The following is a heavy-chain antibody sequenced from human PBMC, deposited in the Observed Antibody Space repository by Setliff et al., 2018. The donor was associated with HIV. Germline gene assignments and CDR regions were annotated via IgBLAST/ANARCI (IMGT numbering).Heavy chain of an antibody. CDR2: IYYSGST. CDR3: ARGRRSTSSYYYYYYMDV. V-gene: IGHV4-59*01. CDR1: GGSISNYY. Sequence: SETLSLTCTVSGGSISNYYWSWIRQPPGKGLECIGYIYYSGSTNYNPSLRSRVTISVDTSQKQFSLKLSSVTAADTAVYYCARGRRSTSSYYYYYYMDVWGKGTTVTVSS. D-gene: IGHD2-2*01. J-gene: IGHJ6*03.